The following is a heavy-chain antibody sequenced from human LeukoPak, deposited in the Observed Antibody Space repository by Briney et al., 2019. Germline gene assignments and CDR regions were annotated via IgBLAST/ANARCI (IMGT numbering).Heavy chain of an antibody. Sequence: GESLKISCKGSGYSFTSYWIGWVRQIPGKGLEWMGVIYPGDSDTRYSPSFQGQVTISADKSISTAYLQWSSLKASDTAMYYCARHGVFGKPEIHYDTSGYYYCCWGQGTPVTVSS. J-gene: IGHJ4*02. V-gene: IGHV5-51*01. D-gene: IGHD3-22*01. CDR1: GYSFTSYW. CDR3: ARHGVFGKPEIHYDTSGYYYCC. CDR2: IYPGDSDT.